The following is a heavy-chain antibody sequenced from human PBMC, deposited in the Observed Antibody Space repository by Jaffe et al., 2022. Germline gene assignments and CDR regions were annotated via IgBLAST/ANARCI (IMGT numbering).Heavy chain of an antibody. D-gene: IGHD2-2*03. V-gene: IGHV4-38-2*01. CDR3: ASGYCSSTSCYVDY. CDR1: GYSISSGYY. Sequence: QVQLQESGPGLVKPSETLSLTCAVSGYSISSGYYWGWIRQPPGKGLEWIGSIYHSGSTYYNPSLKSRVTISVDTSKNQFSLKLSSVTAADTAVYYCASGYCSSTSCYVDYWGQGTLVTVSS. J-gene: IGHJ4*02. CDR2: IYHSGST.